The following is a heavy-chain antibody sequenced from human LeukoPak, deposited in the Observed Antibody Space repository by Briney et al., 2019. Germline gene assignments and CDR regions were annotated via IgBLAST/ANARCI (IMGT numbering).Heavy chain of an antibody. J-gene: IGHJ5*02. CDR1: GFTFSSYA. V-gene: IGHV3-9*01. D-gene: IGHD1-26*01. Sequence: GRSLRLSCAASGFTFSSYAMHWVRQAPGKGLEWVSGISWNSGSIGYADSVKGRFTISRDNAKNSLYLQMNSLRAEGTALYYCAKDRSGSLTPWGQGTLVTVSS. CDR3: AKDRSGSLTP. CDR2: ISWNSGSI.